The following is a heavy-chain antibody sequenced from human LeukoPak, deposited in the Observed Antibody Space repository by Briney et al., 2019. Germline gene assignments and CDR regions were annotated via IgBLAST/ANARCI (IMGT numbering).Heavy chain of an antibody. J-gene: IGHJ6*02. V-gene: IGHV1-69*13. D-gene: IGHD1/OR15-1a*01. CDR3: AAFSAGARVSKRLPYGMDV. CDR1: GRTFSTYS. CDR2: IIPIFGTA. Sequence: SVKVPCQASGRTFSTYSISWMRQAPGQGLEWMGGIIPIFGTANYAQKFQGRVTITADESTSAAYTELSSLRSEATAVYYCAAFSAGARVSKRLPYGMDVRGQGTTVTVSS.